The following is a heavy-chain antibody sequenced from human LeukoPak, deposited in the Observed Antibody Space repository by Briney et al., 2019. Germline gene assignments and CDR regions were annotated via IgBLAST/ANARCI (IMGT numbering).Heavy chain of an antibody. D-gene: IGHD3-10*01. J-gene: IGHJ4*02. CDR1: GGTFSSYA. Sequence: SVKVSCKASGGTFSSYAISWVRQAPGQGLEWMGGIIPIFGTANYAQKFQGRVTITADESTSTAYMELSSLRSEDTAVYYCAREGGSGSYCDYWGQGTLVTVSS. CDR3: AREGGSGSYCDY. V-gene: IGHV1-69*13. CDR2: IIPIFGTA.